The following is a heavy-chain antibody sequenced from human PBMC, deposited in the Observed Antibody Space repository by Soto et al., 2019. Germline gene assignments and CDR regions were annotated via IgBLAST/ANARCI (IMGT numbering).Heavy chain of an antibody. CDR1: GFTFSSYA. CDR3: AKGSAHYYDSSGYYY. D-gene: IGHD3-22*01. Sequence: PGGSLRLSCAASGFTFSSYAMTWVRQAPGKWLEWVSAISGSGGSTYNADFVKGRFTISRDNSKNTLYLQMNSLRAEDTAVYYCAKGSAHYYDSSGYYYWGQGXLVTVYS. J-gene: IGHJ4*02. CDR2: ISGSGGST. V-gene: IGHV3-23*01.